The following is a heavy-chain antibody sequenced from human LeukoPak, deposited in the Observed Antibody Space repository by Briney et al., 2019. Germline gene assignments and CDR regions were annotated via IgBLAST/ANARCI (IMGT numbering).Heavy chain of an antibody. CDR3: ARGGEYDLFDP. CDR1: GFTFRNYG. Sequence: PGTSLRLSCAASGFTFRNYGMHWVRQTPGKGLEWVAIIWYDGSNKYYADSVKARFTISRDNSKNTLYLQMNSLRVEDTAIYYCARGGEYDLFDPWGQGTLVTVSS. J-gene: IGHJ5*02. CDR2: IWYDGSNK. D-gene: IGHD3-16*01. V-gene: IGHV3-33*01.